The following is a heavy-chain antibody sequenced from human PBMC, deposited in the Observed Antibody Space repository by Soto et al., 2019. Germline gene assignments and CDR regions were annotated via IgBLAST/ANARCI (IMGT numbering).Heavy chain of an antibody. Sequence: PSETLSLTCTVSGGSISSGGYYWSWIRQHPGKGLEWIGYIYYSESTYYNPSLKSRVTISVDTSKNQFSLKLSSVTAAGTAVYYCARVYCISTSCNNHHFDYWGQGTLVTVSS. CDR2: IYYSEST. D-gene: IGHD2-2*02. V-gene: IGHV4-31*03. J-gene: IGHJ4*02. CDR3: ARVYCISTSCNNHHFDY. CDR1: GGSISSGGYY.